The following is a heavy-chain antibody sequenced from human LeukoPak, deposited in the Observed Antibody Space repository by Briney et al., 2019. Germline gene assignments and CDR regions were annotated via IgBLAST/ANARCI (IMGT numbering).Heavy chain of an antibody. J-gene: IGHJ6*03. CDR3: ARGTVVRGVIYHYYYMDV. D-gene: IGHD3-10*01. CDR2: IIPIFGTA. V-gene: IGHV1-69*05. CDR1: GGTFSSYA. Sequence: SVKVSCKASGGTFSSYAISWVRQAPGQGLEWMGGIIPIFGTATYAQKFQGRVTITTDESTSTAYMELSSLRSEDTAVYYCARGTVVRGVIYHYYYMDVWGKGTTVTVSS.